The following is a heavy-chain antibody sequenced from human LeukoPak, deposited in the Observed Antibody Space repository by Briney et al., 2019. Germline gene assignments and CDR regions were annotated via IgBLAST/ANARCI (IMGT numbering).Heavy chain of an antibody. CDR1: GFTFSSYA. V-gene: IGHV3-64*01. CDR2: ISSKGGST. CDR3: ARRTGEGNFDY. D-gene: IGHD3-10*01. J-gene: IGHJ4*02. Sequence: GGSLRLSCAASGFTFSSYAMHWVRQAPGKGLEYVSAISSKGGSTYYANSVKGRFTISRDNSKNTLYLQMGSLRAEDMAVYYCARRTGEGNFDYWGQGTLVTVSS.